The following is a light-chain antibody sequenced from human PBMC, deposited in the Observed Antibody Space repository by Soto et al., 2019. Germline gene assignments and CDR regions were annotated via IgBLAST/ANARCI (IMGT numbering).Light chain of an antibody. V-gene: IGKV3-15*01. CDR2: GAS. CDR3: HQYNNLWT. Sequence: EIVLTQSPGTLSLSPGERATLSCRASQSVSGRLAWYQQKPGQSPRLPIYGASTRATGIPARFSGSGSGTEFTLTISSLQSEDFGVYYCHQYNNLWTFGQGTKVDIK. J-gene: IGKJ1*01. CDR1: QSVSGR.